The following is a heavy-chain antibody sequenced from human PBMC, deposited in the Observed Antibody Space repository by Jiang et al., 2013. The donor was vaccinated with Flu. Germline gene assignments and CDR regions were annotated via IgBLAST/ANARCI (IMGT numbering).Heavy chain of an antibody. V-gene: IGHV3-21*01. CDR2: IGTGSSGM. CDR3: ARGHSSSWFNPFDY. Sequence: GGLVKPGGSLRLSCAASGVTFTTYSMNWVRQXPGKGLEWVSSIGTGSSGMHYADSVKGRFTISRDNAKNSLFLQMDSLRVEDTAVYCCARGHSSSWFNPFDYWGQGTLVTVSS. D-gene: IGHD6-13*01. CDR1: GVTFTTYS. J-gene: IGHJ4*02.